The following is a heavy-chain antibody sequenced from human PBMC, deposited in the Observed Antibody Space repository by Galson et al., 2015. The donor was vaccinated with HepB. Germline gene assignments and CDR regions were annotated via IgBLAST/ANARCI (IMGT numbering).Heavy chain of an antibody. Sequence: ETLSLTCTVSGGSISSYYWSWIRQPPGKGLEWIGYIYYSGSTNYNPSLKSRVTISVDTSKNQFSLKLSSVTAADTAVYYCARQGSRLHDAFDIWGQGTMVTVSS. CDR3: ARQGSRLHDAFDI. CDR1: GGSISSYY. J-gene: IGHJ3*02. D-gene: IGHD6-25*01. CDR2: IYYSGST. V-gene: IGHV4-59*08.